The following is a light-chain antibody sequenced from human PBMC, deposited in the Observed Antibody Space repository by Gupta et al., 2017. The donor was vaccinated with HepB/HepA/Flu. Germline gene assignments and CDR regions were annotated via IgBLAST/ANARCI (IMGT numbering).Light chain of an antibody. CDR1: QSISSW. V-gene: IGKV1-5*03. J-gene: IGKJ2*01. CDR2: KAS. CDR3: QQDKNSSYT. Sequence: DIQMTQSPSTLSASVGDRVTITCRASQSISSWLAWYQQRPGKAPKLLIYKASYLQTGVPSKFSGSGSGTEFTLTINSLQPDDFASYFCQQDKNSSYTFGQGTKLEVK.